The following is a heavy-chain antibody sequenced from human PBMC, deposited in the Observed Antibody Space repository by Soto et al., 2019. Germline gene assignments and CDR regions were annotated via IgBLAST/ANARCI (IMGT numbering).Heavy chain of an antibody. CDR1: GYPFTSYA. CDR2: INAGNGNT. V-gene: IGHV1-3*05. CDR3: ARAYSSSPDY. D-gene: IGHD6-6*01. Sequence: QVQLVQSGAEEKKRWASVKVSCKASGYPFTSYAMHWVRHAPGQRRAWMGWINAGNGNTKYSQKFLGRVTITRDTSASTAYMELSSLRSEDTAVCYCARAYSSSPDYWGQGTLVTVSS. J-gene: IGHJ4*02.